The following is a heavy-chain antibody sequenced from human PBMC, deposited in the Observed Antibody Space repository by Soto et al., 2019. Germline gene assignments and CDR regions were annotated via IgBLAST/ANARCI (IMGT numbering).Heavy chain of an antibody. V-gene: IGHV1-8*01. CDR3: ARVYWGCSSTSCYESYYYYMDV. Sequence: ASVKVSCKASGYTFTSYAINWVRQATGQGLEWMGWMNPNSGNTGYAQKFQGRVTMTRNTSISTAYMELSSLRSEDTAVYYCARVYWGCSSTSCYESYYYYMDVWGKGTTVTV. CDR2: MNPNSGNT. D-gene: IGHD2-2*01. CDR1: GYTFTSYA. J-gene: IGHJ6*03.